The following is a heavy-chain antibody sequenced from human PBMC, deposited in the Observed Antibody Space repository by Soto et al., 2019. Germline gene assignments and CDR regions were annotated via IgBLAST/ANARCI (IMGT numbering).Heavy chain of an antibody. CDR2: ISWDGGST. D-gene: IGHD6-13*01. CDR1: GFTFDDYT. CDR3: AKGDRSSWYGMDV. J-gene: IGHJ6*02. Sequence: GGSLRLSCAASGFTFDDYTMHWVRQAPGKGLEWVSLISWDGGSTYYADSVKGRFTISRDNSKNSLYLQMNSLRTEDTALYYCAKGDRSSWYGMDVWGQGTTVTVSS. V-gene: IGHV3-43*01.